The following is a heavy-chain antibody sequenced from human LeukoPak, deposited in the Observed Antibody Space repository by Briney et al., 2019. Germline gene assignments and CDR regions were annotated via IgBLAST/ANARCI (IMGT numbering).Heavy chain of an antibody. J-gene: IGHJ4*02. Sequence: SVKVSCKASGGAFSSYAISWVRQAPGQRLEWMGGIIPIFGTANYAQKFQGRVTITADQSTSTAYMELSSLRSEDTAVYYCAKTPVGMVTLDYWGQGTLVTVSS. D-gene: IGHD5-24*01. CDR1: GGAFSSYA. CDR3: AKTPVGMVTLDY. V-gene: IGHV1-69*13. CDR2: IIPIFGTA.